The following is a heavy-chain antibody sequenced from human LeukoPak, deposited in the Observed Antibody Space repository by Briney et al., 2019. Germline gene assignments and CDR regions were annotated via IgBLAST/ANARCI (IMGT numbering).Heavy chain of an antibody. V-gene: IGHV3-7*01. CDR1: GFTFSNFW. CDR2: IKQDETEK. CDR3: ARDNREQPWLDTAFDY. Sequence: GGSLRLSCTASGFTFSNFWMGWVRQAPGKGLEWVANIKQDETEKFYLGSVKGRLTISRDNAKNSLYLQMNSLRAEDTAVYYCARDNREQPWLDTAFDYWGQGTLVTVSS. D-gene: IGHD6-19*01. J-gene: IGHJ4*02.